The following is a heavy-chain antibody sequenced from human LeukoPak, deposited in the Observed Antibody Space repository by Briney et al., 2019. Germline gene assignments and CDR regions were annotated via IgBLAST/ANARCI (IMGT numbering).Heavy chain of an antibody. CDR1: GFTVSSNY. Sequence: PGGSLRLSCAASGFTVSSNYMSWVRQAPGKGLEWVSVIYSGGSTYYADSAKGRFTISRDNSKNTLYLQMNSLRAEDTAVYYCARRPGETYYDILTGYFTWGQGTLVTVSS. V-gene: IGHV3-66*01. J-gene: IGHJ5*02. D-gene: IGHD3-9*01. CDR2: IYSGGST. CDR3: ARRPGETYYDILTGYFT.